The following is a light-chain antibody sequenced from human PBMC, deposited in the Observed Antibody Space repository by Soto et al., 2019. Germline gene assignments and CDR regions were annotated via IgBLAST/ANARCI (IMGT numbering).Light chain of an antibody. CDR1: QSISSW. V-gene: IGKV1-5*03. J-gene: IGKJ1*01. CDR2: KAS. Sequence: DIQMTQSPSTLSASVGDRVTITCRASQSISSWLAWYQQKPGKAPKLLIYKASSLESGVPSRFSGSGSGREFTLTISSLQPDDFATYYCQQYNSYSRRTFGQGTKVEIK. CDR3: QQYNSYSRRT.